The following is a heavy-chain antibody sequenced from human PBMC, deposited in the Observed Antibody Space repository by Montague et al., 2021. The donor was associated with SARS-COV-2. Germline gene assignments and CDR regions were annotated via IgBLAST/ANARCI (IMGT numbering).Heavy chain of an antibody. CDR2: LYNSGST. D-gene: IGHD2-15*01. V-gene: IGHV4-59*08. CDR3: ARHIEKEGTYYYYYGMDV. J-gene: IGHJ6*02. Sequence: SETLSLTCTVSGDSISSYYWSWIRQPPGKGLEWIGYLYNSGSTKXNPSLKSRVTISVDTSKNQFSLKLSSVTAADTAVYYCARHIEKEGTYYYYYGMDVWGQGTTVTVSS. CDR1: GDSISSYY.